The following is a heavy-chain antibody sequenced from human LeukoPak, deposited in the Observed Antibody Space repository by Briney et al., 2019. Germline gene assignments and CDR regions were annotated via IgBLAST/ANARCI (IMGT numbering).Heavy chain of an antibody. CDR3: ASGYCSSTSCYGYYYYYMDV. CDR1: GYTFTGYY. CDR2: INPNSGGT. J-gene: IGHJ6*03. D-gene: IGHD2-2*01. Sequence: ASVKVSCKASGYTFTGYYMHWVRLAPGQGLEWMGWINPNSGGTNYAQKFQGRVTMTRDTSISTAYMELSRLRSDDTAVYYCASGYCSSTSCYGYYYYYMDVWGKGTTVTVSS. V-gene: IGHV1-2*02.